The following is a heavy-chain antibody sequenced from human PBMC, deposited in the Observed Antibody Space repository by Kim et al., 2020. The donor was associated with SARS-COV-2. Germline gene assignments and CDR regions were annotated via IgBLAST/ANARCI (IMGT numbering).Heavy chain of an antibody. D-gene: IGHD6-6*01. Sequence: GGSLRLSCAASGFTFSNYGMHWVRQAPGKGLEWVAVISYDGSNKYYADSVKGRFTISRDNSKNTLYLQMNSLRAEDTAVYYCAKPEYSSSGVSDAFDIWGQGTMVTVSS. CDR2: ISYDGSNK. CDR3: AKPEYSSSGVSDAFDI. V-gene: IGHV3-30*18. J-gene: IGHJ3*02. CDR1: GFTFSNYG.